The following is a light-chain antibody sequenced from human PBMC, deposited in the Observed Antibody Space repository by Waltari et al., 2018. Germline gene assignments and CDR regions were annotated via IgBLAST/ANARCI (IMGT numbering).Light chain of an antibody. J-gene: IGLJ2*01. Sequence: QSVLTQPHAASETPGQRGTTSCSRSNSDRGANHVNWYQQLPAPAPQLIVYNNFQRPSGVPDRYSASKSGTSASLAILGVRPEDEADYYCATWDDSLNGPVFGGGTKLTVL. CDR3: ATWDDSLNGPV. V-gene: IGLV1-44*01. CDR1: NSDRGANH. CDR2: NNF.